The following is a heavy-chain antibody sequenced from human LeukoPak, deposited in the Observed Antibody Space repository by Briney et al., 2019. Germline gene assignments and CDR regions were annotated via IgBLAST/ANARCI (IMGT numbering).Heavy chain of an antibody. Sequence: SETLSLTCTVSGGSISNYYWTWIRQPPGKGLEWIGFISYSGNTNYNPSLKSRVTISVDTSKNQFSLKLSSVTAADTAVYYCARVSWFPGTSYYYMDVWGKGTTVTVSS. CDR2: ISYSGNT. CDR1: GGSISNYY. V-gene: IGHV4-59*01. D-gene: IGHD1-1*01. J-gene: IGHJ6*03. CDR3: ARVSWFPGTSYYYMDV.